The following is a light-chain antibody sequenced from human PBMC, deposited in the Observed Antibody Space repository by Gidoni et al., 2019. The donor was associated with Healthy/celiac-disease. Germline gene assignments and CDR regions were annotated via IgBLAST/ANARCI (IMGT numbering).Light chain of an antibody. CDR2: AAS. CDR3: IQDYNYPWT. CDR1: QGIRND. Sequence: IHMTQSPSSLSASVGDRLTITCRASQGIRNDLGWYQQKPGKAPKLLIYAASSLQSGVPARFSGSGSGTDFTLNISSLQAEDVATYYCIQDYNYPWTFGQGTKVEIK. J-gene: IGKJ1*01. V-gene: IGKV1-6*01.